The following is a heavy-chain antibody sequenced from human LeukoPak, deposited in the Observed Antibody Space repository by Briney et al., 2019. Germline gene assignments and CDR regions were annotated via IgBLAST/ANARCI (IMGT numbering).Heavy chain of an antibody. J-gene: IGHJ4*02. CDR2: IKSKTDGETT. D-gene: IGHD1-26*01. CDR1: GFTFSNAW. Sequence: GGSLRLSCAASGFTFSNAWMSWVRRAPGKGLEWVGRIKSKTDGETTDYAAPVKGRFTISRDDSQNTLYLQMNSLKTEDTAVYYCTTDLGGGSYFPCYWGQGTLVTVSS. V-gene: IGHV3-15*01. CDR3: TTDLGGGSYFPCY.